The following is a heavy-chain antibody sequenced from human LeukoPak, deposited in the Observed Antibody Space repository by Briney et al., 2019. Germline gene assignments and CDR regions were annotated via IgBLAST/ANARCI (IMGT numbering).Heavy chain of an antibody. J-gene: IGHJ4*02. CDR3: ATHDSSGYYYFDY. V-gene: IGHV4-38-2*02. Sequence: SETLSLTCTVSGGSISSYYWGWIRQPPGKGLEWIGSIYHSGSTYYNPSLKSRVTISVDTSKNQFSLKLSSVTAADTAVYYCATHDSSGYYYFDYWGQGTLVTVSS. D-gene: IGHD3-22*01. CDR1: GGSISSYY. CDR2: IYHSGST.